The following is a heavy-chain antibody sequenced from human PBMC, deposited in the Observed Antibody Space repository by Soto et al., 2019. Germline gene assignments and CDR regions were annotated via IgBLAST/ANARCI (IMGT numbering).Heavy chain of an antibody. CDR3: VRTGWNPPAY. V-gene: IGHV3-7*01. Sequence: EVQLVESGGGLVQPGGSLRLSCAGSGFTFNRHWMSWVRQTPGKELEWVASIKEDGSEKSYLASVKGRFTISRDNAKNSLFLQMNSLRVEDTAVYYCVRTGWNPPAYWGQGTLVTVSS. D-gene: IGHD1-1*01. CDR1: GFTFNRHW. J-gene: IGHJ4*02. CDR2: IKEDGSEK.